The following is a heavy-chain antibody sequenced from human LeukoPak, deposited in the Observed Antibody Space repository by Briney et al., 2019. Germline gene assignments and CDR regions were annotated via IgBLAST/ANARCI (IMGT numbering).Heavy chain of an antibody. D-gene: IGHD4-17*01. J-gene: IGHJ4*02. CDR3: AKFRGPTVTSWGDFDY. CDR1: GFTLSTYA. CDR2: ISYDGTNK. V-gene: IGHV3-30*18. Sequence: PGRSLRLSCAASGFTLSTYAMHWVRQAPGKGLEWVAVISYDGTNKYYADSVKGRFTISEDNSKNTLSLQMNSLRAEDTAVYFCAKFRGPTVTSWGDFDYWGQGTLVTVSS.